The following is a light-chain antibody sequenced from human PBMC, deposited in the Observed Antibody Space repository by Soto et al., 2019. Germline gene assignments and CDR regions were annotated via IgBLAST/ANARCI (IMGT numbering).Light chain of an antibody. V-gene: IGKV3-20*01. CDR2: GSS. CDR3: QQFGISPRT. CDR1: QSISSNF. Sequence: EIVLTQSPGTLSLFPGERATLSCRASQSISSNFVGWYQQKPGQAPRLLIYGSSTRATGIPDRFSGSGSGTDFTLTITRVEPEDFAVYYCQQFGISPRTFGQGTKLE. J-gene: IGKJ2*01.